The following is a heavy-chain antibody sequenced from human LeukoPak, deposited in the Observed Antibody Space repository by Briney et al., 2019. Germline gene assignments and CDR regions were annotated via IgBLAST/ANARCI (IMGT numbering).Heavy chain of an antibody. CDR2: IFGSGGSP. J-gene: IGHJ4*02. V-gene: IGHV3-23*01. CDR3: GKTTAGYSSGQKPAWPVDY. Sequence: GGSLRLSCEASGFTFGSFAMYWVRQAPGKGLDWIAGIFGSGGSPHYADSVKGRFTISRDNSRNTVYLQINSLRAEDTAVYYCGKTTAGYSSGQKPAWPVDYWGQGTLVTVSS. D-gene: IGHD5-18*01. CDR1: GFTFGSFA.